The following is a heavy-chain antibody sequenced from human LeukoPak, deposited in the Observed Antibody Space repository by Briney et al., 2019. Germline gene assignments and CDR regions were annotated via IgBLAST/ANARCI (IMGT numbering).Heavy chain of an antibody. J-gene: IGHJ4*03. V-gene: IGHV1-46*01. D-gene: IGHD5-18*01. CDR1: GYTFTSYY. CDR3: ARDLVDTAMVTQLAFDY. Sequence: ASVKVSCKASGYTFTSYYMHWVRQAPGQGLEWMGIINPSGGSTSYAQKFQGRVTMTRDTSTSTVYMELSSLRSEDTAVYYCARDLVDTAMVTQLAFDYWGQGTTVTVSS. CDR2: INPSGGST.